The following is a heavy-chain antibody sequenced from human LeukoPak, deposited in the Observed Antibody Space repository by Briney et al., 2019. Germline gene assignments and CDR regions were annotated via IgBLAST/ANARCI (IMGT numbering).Heavy chain of an antibody. D-gene: IGHD3-22*01. CDR2: IKSKTDGWTT. V-gene: IGHV3-15*01. CDR3: TTERRDYDSSGYYLDY. Sequence: PGGSLRLSCAASGFTFSNAWMSWVRQAPGKGLEWVGRIKSKTDGWTTDYAAPVKGRFTISRDDSKNTLYLQMNSLKTEDTAVYYCTTERRDYDSSGYYLDYWGQGTLVTVSS. CDR1: GFTFSNAW. J-gene: IGHJ4*02.